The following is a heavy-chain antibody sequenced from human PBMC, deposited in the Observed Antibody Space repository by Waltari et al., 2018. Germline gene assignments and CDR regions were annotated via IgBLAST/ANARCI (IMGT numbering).Heavy chain of an antibody. CDR3: AREWPVVVAATPGGYYYYGMDV. V-gene: IGHV3-33*01. Sequence: QVQLVESGGGVVQPGRSLRLSCAASGFTFSSYGMHWVRQAPGKGLEWVAVIWYDGSNKYYEDSVKGRFTISRDNSKNTLYLQMNSLRAEDTAVYYCAREWPVVVAATPGGYYYYGMDVWGQGTTVTVSS. J-gene: IGHJ6*02. D-gene: IGHD2-15*01. CDR2: IWYDGSNK. CDR1: GFTFSSYG.